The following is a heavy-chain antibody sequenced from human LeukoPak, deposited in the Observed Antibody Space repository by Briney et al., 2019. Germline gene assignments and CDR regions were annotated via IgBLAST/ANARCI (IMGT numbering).Heavy chain of an antibody. J-gene: IGHJ4*02. CDR1: GGSINNYY. D-gene: IGHD4-17*01. V-gene: IGHV4-59*01. Sequence: PSETLSLTCTVSGGSINNYYWSWIRQPPGKGLEWIGYIYYRGSTNYNPSLKSRVTFSVDTSKNQFSLKLNSVTAANTAVYYCARGGDYGDLRYFDYWGQGTLVTVSS. CDR3: ARGGDYGDLRYFDY. CDR2: IYYRGST.